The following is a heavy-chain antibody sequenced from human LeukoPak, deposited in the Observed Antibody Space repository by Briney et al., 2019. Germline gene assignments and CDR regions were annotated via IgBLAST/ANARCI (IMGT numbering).Heavy chain of an antibody. J-gene: IGHJ4*02. Sequence: PGGSRRLSGAASGFTFSNAWIGWVRQAPGKGLEWVGRIKSKTDGRTTDYAAPVKGRFTISRDDSKNTLYLQMNSLKPEDTAVYYCTTDPDNYAILTGYSDFDYWGQGTLVTVSS. CDR2: IKSKTDGRTT. CDR3: TTDPDNYAILTGYSDFDY. D-gene: IGHD3-9*01. V-gene: IGHV3-15*01. CDR1: GFTFSNAW.